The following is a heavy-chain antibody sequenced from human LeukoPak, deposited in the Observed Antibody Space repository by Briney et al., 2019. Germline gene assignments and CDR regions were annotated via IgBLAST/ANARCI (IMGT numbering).Heavy chain of an antibody. CDR2: INHSGST. Sequence: SETLSLTCTVSGGSISSYYWSWIRQPPGKGLEWIGEINHSGSTNYNPSLKSRVTISVDTSKNQFSLKLSSVTAADTAVYYCARGARYYYGSGSFFDYWGQGTLVTVSS. D-gene: IGHD3-10*01. CDR3: ARGARYYYGSGSFFDY. CDR1: GGSISSYY. J-gene: IGHJ4*02. V-gene: IGHV4-34*01.